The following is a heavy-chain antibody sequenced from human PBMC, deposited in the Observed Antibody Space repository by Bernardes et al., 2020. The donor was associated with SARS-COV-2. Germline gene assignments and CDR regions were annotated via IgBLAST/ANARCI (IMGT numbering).Heavy chain of an antibody. CDR3: ARPSLSIHTPGRALDL. Sequence: GGSLRLSCAASGFIFSDFAIHWVRQTPREGLEWVAGVSIDGDKKFYADSVKGRFTVSRDNSRNTLVLQMTSLRPEDSAVYYCARPSLSIHTPGRALDLWGRGTAVTVSS. CDR2: VSIDGDKK. J-gene: IGHJ3*01. D-gene: IGHD2-2*02. CDR1: GFIFSDFA. V-gene: IGHV3-30-3*01.